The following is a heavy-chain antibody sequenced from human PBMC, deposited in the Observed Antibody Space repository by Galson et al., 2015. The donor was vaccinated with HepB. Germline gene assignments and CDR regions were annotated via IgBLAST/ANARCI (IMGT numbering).Heavy chain of an antibody. CDR2: ISYDGSNK. V-gene: IGHV3-30-3*01. CDR3: ARDGHRYCSGGSCYSPFDY. J-gene: IGHJ4*02. D-gene: IGHD2-15*01. CDR1: GFTSSSYA. Sequence: SLRLSCAASGFTSSSYAMHWVRQAPGKGLEWVAVISYDGSNKYYADSVKGRFTISRDNSKNTLYLQMNSLRAEDTAVYYCARDGHRYCSGGSCYSPFDYWGQGTLVTVSS.